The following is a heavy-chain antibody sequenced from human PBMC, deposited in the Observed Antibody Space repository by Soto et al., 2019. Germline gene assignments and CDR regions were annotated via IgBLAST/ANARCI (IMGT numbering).Heavy chain of an antibody. D-gene: IGHD5-12*01. J-gene: IGHJ5*02. V-gene: IGHV1-18*01. CDR1: GYTFFTYD. CDR3: ARHHGPTTSENWFDP. Sequence: QVHLVQSGVEVKTPGASVKVSCQASGYTFFTYDISWVRQAPGQGLEWMGWISTYSGDTKYAQKFQGRVTMTTDTSTTTAYLELRSLRSDDTAVYYCARHHGPTTSENWFDPCCQGTLVTVSS. CDR2: ISTYSGDT.